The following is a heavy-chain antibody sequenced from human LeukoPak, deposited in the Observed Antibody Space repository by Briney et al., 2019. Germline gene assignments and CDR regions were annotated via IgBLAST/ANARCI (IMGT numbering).Heavy chain of an antibody. Sequence: GSLRLSCAASGFTFSSYAMHWVRQPPGKGLEWIGYIYYSGSTNYNPSLKSRVTISVDTSKNQFSLKLSSVTAADTAVYYCARDRYSDSSGWYTDYYYYGMDVWGQGTTVTVSS. D-gene: IGHD6-19*01. J-gene: IGHJ6*02. CDR1: GFTFSSYA. V-gene: IGHV4-59*01. CDR3: ARDRYSDSSGWYTDYYYYGMDV. CDR2: IYYSGST.